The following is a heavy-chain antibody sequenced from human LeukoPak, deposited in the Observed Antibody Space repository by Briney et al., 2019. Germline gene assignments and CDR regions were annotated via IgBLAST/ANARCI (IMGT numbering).Heavy chain of an antibody. CDR3: AKATVGTNYYYFYAMDV. J-gene: IGHJ6*02. CDR1: GFTFSSYA. D-gene: IGHD1-1*01. CDR2: IGGSGGRT. Sequence: GGSLRLSCAASGFTFSSYAMSWVRQAPGKGLEWVSTIGGSGGRTYYADSVKGRFTISRDNSKNTLSLQMNSLRAEDTAIYYCAKATVGTNYYYFYAMDVWGQGTTVTVSS. V-gene: IGHV3-23*01.